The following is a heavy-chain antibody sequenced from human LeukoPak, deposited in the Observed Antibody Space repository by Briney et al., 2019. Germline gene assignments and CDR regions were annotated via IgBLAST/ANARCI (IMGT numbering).Heavy chain of an antibody. CDR2: ISGSGGST. CDR3: AKDGGPGPTMIVVVIAHAPSYYFDY. D-gene: IGHD3-22*01. J-gene: IGHJ4*02. Sequence: GGSLRLSCAASGFTFSSYAMSWVRQAPGKGLEWVSAISGSGGSTYYADSVKGRFTISRDNSKNTLYLQMNSLRAEDTAVYYCAKDGGPGPTMIVVVIAHAPSYYFDYWGQGTLVTVSS. CDR1: GFTFSSYA. V-gene: IGHV3-23*01.